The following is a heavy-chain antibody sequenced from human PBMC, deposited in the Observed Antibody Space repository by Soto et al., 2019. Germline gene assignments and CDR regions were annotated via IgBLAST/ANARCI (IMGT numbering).Heavy chain of an antibody. CDR3: AREVFEVVPTPIRAYSHGMDV. D-gene: IGHD2-2*02. CDR1: GFTFSSYW. Sequence: PGGSLRLSCAASGFTFSSYWMSWVRQAPGKGLEWVANIKQDGSEKYYVDSVKGRFTISRDNSKNTLYLQMNSLSVEDTAVYYCAREVFEVVPTPIRAYSHGMDVWGQGTTVTVSS. J-gene: IGHJ6*02. V-gene: IGHV3-7*01. CDR2: IKQDGSEK.